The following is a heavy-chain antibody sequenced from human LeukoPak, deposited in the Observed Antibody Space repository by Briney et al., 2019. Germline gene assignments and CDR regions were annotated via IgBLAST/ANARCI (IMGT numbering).Heavy chain of an antibody. Sequence: SETLSLTCTVSGSSINSYYWSWIRQPPGKGLEWVGYIYYSGSTNYNPSLKSRVTISVDTSKNQFSLKLSSVTAADTAVYYCARVAHCSSTTCYQGIFDYWGQGTLVTVSS. V-gene: IGHV4-59*01. D-gene: IGHD2-2*01. CDR2: IYYSGST. CDR3: ARVAHCSSTTCYQGIFDY. CDR1: GSSINSYY. J-gene: IGHJ4*02.